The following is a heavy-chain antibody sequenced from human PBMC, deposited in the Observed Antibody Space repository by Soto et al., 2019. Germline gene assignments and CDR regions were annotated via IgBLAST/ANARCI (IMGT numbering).Heavy chain of an antibody. Sequence: QVQLVESGGGVVQPGRSLRLSCAASGFTFSSYGMHWVRQAPGKGLEWVAVISYDGSNKYYADSVKGRFTISRDNSKNTLYLQMNSLRAEDTAVYYCAKDLRAAGTNYYYYYGMDVWGQGTTVTVSS. V-gene: IGHV3-30*18. CDR1: GFTFSSYG. D-gene: IGHD6-13*01. J-gene: IGHJ6*02. CDR2: ISYDGSNK. CDR3: AKDLRAAGTNYYYYYGMDV.